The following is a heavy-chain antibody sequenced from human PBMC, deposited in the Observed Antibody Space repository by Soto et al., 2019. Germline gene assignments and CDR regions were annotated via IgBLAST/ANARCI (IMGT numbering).Heavy chain of an antibody. D-gene: IGHD5-12*01. V-gene: IGHV4-59*01. CDR1: GGSISDDY. CDR2: MYKGGSI. J-gene: IGHJ4*02. CDR3: AREGNLGRWLQPLDY. Sequence: SETLSLTCRVSGGSISDDYWSWIRQPPGKGLEWIGYMYKGGSINYNPSLKSRVTISVDTSKNQFSLKLISVTAADTAVYYCAREGNLGRWLQPLDYWGQGTLVTVSS.